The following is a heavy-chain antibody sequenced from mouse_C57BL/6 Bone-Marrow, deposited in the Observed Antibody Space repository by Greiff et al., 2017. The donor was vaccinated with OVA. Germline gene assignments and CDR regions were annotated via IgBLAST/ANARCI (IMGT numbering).Heavy chain of an antibody. J-gene: IGHJ3*01. CDR3: ARDAGYGSSYLTY. CDR1: GFTFSDFY. V-gene: IGHV7-1*01. Sequence: EVQGVESGGGLVQSGRSLRLSCATSGFTFSDFYMEWVRHAPGKGLEWIAASRNKANDYTTEYSASVKGRFIVSRDTSQSILYLQMNALRAEDTAIYYCARDAGYGSSYLTYWGQGTLVTVSA. D-gene: IGHD1-1*01. CDR2: SRNKANDYTT.